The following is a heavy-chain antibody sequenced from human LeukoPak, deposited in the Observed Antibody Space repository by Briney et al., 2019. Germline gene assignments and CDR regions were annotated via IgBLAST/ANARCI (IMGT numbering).Heavy chain of an antibody. CDR3: ARHWDPRAYYYDSSGYYTLDY. Sequence: SETLSLTCTVSGGSISSSSYYWGWIRQPPGKGLEWIGSIHYSGSTYYNPSLKSRVTISVDTSKNQFSLKLSSVTAADTAVYYCARHWDPRAYYYDSSGYYTLDYWGQGTLVTVSS. CDR2: IHYSGST. D-gene: IGHD3-22*01. J-gene: IGHJ4*02. CDR1: GGSISSSSYY. V-gene: IGHV4-39*01.